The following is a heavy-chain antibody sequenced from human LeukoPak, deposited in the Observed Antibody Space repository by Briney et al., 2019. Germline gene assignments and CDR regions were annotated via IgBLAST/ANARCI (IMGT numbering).Heavy chain of an antibody. J-gene: IGHJ4*02. D-gene: IGHD3-10*01. CDR3: AKGYSGSGTYYTPFDY. Sequence: GGSLRLSCAASGFTFSNYAMNWVRQAPGKGLEWVSAISGSGGAAYHAGSVEGRFTISRDNSKNTLFLQMNSLRAEDTAVYYCAKGYSGSGTYYTPFDYWGQGTLVTVSA. CDR2: ISGSGGAA. V-gene: IGHV3-23*01. CDR1: GFTFSNYA.